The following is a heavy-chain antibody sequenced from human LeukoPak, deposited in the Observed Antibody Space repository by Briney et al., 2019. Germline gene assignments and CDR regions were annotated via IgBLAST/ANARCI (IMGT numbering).Heavy chain of an antibody. V-gene: IGHV4-61*02. Sequence: PSETLSLTCTVSGGSISSGSYYWSWIRQPAGKGLEWIGRIYTSGSTNYNPSLKSRVTISVDTSKNQFSLKLSSVTAADTAVYYCARDGHQAGAVTEFDYWGQGTLVTVFS. CDR3: ARDGHQAGAVTEFDY. J-gene: IGHJ4*02. CDR1: GGSISSGSYY. D-gene: IGHD4-17*01. CDR2: IYTSGST.